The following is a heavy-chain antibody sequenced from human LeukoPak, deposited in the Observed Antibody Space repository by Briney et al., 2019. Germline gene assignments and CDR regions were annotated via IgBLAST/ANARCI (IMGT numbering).Heavy chain of an antibody. Sequence: GGSLRLSCAASGFTFSSFGMHWVRQAPGKGLEWVASIRFDGSNEKYADSVKGRFTIFRDNPKNTLYVQMNSLSAEDTALYYCAKGTAGIGVAGTFGYLDYWGQGTLVAVSS. J-gene: IGHJ4*02. V-gene: IGHV3-30*02. CDR2: IRFDGSNE. D-gene: IGHD6-19*01. CDR3: AKGTAGIGVAGTFGYLDY. CDR1: GFTFSSFG.